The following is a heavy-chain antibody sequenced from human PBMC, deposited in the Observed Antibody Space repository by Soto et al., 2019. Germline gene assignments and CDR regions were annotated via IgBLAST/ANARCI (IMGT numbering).Heavy chain of an antibody. CDR3: VRSGDDYGSYIDY. D-gene: IGHD4-17*01. CDR2: INHRGNS. V-gene: IGHV4-38-2*01. CDR1: GYSISSGYY. Sequence: SETLSLTCDVSGYSISSGYYWAWVRQPPGKGMEWIGSINHRGNSFYNPSLKSRVTISVDTSKNQGSLKVSSVTAADTAVYYCVRSGDDYGSYIDYWGQGTLVTVS. J-gene: IGHJ4*02.